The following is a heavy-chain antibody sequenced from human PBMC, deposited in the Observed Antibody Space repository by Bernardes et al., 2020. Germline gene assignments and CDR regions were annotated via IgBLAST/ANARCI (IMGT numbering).Heavy chain of an antibody. J-gene: IGHJ4*02. D-gene: IGHD3-22*01. CDR1: GFTFGDYA. Sequence: GGSLRLSCKASGFTFGDYAISWFRQAPGKGLEWVGFIRSKPYGGTTEYAASVKGRFTISRDDSKSVAYLQMNSLKTEDTAVYYCTRDRGSVVVIIIPYYFDYWGQGTLVTVSS. V-gene: IGHV3-49*03. CDR2: IRSKPYGGTT. CDR3: TRDRGSVVVIIIPYYFDY.